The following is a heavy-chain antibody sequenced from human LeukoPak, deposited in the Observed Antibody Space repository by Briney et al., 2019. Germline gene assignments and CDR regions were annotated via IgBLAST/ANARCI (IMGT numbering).Heavy chain of an antibody. CDR2: IYSGGST. J-gene: IGHJ6*02. D-gene: IGHD3-10*01. Sequence: GGSLRLSCAASGFTVSSNYMSWVRQTPGKGLEWVSVIYSGGSTYYADSVKGRFTISRDNSKNTLYLQMNSLRAEDTAVYYCARDPSFSVPYYYYGMDVWGQGTTVTVSS. CDR1: GFTVSSNY. V-gene: IGHV3-53*01. CDR3: ARDPSFSVPYYYYGMDV.